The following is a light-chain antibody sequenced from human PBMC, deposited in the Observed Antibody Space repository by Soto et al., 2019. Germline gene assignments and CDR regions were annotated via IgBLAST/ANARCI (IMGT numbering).Light chain of an antibody. CDR3: CSYAGSSTFRV. V-gene: IGLV2-23*03. CDR2: EGS. CDR1: SSDVGSYNL. Sequence: QSVLTQPASVSGSPGQSINISCTGTSSDVGSYNLVSWYQQHPGKAPKLMIYEGSKRPSGVSNRFSGSKSGNTASLTISGLQAEDEADYYCCSYAGSSTFRVFGGGTKVTVL. J-gene: IGLJ3*02.